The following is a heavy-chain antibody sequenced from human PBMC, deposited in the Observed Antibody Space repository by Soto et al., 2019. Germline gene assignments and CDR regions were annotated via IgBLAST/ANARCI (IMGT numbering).Heavy chain of an antibody. D-gene: IGHD5-18*01. CDR3: ARDVRYSYGTRTSDY. CDR2: KKQDGSEK. Sequence: GGSLRLSCAASGFTFSSYWMSWVRQAPGKGLEWVANKKQDGSEKYYVDTVKGRFTISRDNAKNSLYLQMNSPRAEVTAVYFCARDVRYSYGTRTSDYWGQGTLVTVSS. V-gene: IGHV3-7*04. J-gene: IGHJ4*02. CDR1: GFTFSSYW.